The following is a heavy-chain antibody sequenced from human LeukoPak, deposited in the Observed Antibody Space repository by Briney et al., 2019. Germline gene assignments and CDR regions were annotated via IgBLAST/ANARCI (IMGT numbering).Heavy chain of an antibody. CDR3: AKDHDSSSWYALYYFDY. CDR2: ISGSGGST. D-gene: IGHD6-13*01. J-gene: IGHJ4*02. Sequence: GGSLRLSCAASGFTFSSYAMSWVRQAPGKGLEWVSAISGSGGSTYYADSVKGRFTISRDNSKNTLYLQMNSLRAEDTAVYYCAKDHDSSSWYALYYFDYWGQGTLVTVSS. V-gene: IGHV3-23*01. CDR1: GFTFSSYA.